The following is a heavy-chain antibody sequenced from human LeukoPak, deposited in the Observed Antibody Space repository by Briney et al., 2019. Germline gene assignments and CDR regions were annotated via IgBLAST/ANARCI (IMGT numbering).Heavy chain of an antibody. J-gene: IGHJ3*02. CDR1: GFPSSAHW. CDR3: ARESCTNGICSPEVGFNI. CDR2: IKQDGSET. D-gene: IGHD2-8*01. V-gene: IGHV3-7*01. Sequence: PGGSLRLSCAASGFPSSAHWMSWVRQAPGKGLEWVANIKQDGSETNYVDSVKGRFTISRDNAKNSLYLQMNSLRGEDTAVYYCARESCTNGICSPEVGFNIWGKGTMVTVSS.